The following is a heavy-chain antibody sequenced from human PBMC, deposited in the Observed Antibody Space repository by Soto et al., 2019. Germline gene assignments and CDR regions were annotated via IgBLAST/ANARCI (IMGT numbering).Heavy chain of an antibody. V-gene: IGHV3-30-3*01. CDR2: ISYDGSNK. Sequence: QVQLVESGGGVVQPGRSLRLSCAASGFTFSSYAMHWVRQAPGKGLEWVAVISYDGSNKYYADSVKGRFTISRDNSKNTLYLQMNSLRAEDTAVYYCARDSSFDAFDIWGQGTMVTVSS. J-gene: IGHJ3*02. D-gene: IGHD6-6*01. CDR1: GFTFSSYA. CDR3: ARDSSFDAFDI.